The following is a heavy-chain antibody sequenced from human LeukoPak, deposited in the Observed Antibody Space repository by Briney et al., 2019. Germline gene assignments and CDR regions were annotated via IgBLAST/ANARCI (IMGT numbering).Heavy chain of an antibody. CDR1: GGSISSSNW. CDR2: IYHSGST. Sequence: PSETLSLTCAVSGGSISSSNWWSWVRQPPGKGLEWIGEIYHSGSTNYNPSLKSRVTISVDKSKNQFSLKLSSVTAADTAVYYCARGGLRYFDWLNPFQHWGQGTLVTVSS. CDR3: ARGGLRYFDWLNPFQH. V-gene: IGHV4-4*02. J-gene: IGHJ1*01. D-gene: IGHD3-9*01.